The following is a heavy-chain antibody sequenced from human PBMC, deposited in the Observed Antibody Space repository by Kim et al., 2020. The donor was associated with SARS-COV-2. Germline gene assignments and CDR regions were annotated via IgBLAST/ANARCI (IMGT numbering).Heavy chain of an antibody. CDR3: ARAQYYDILTGYDYYGMGV. V-gene: IGHV3-7*03. J-gene: IGHJ6*02. D-gene: IGHD3-9*01. CDR1: GFTFSSYW. Sequence: GGSLRLSCAASGFTFSSYWMSWVRQAPGKGLECVANIKQDGSEKYYVDSVKGRFTISRDNAKNSLYLQMNSLRAEDTAVYYCARAQYYDILTGYDYYGMGVWGQGTTVTVSS. CDR2: IKQDGSEK.